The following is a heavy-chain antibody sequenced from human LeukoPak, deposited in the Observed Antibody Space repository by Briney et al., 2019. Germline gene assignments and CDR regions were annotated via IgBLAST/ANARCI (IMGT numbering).Heavy chain of an antibody. CDR1: GFIFSDYW. V-gene: IGHV3-7*01. Sequence: PGGSLRLSCGASGFIFSDYWMTWVRQAPGKGLEWVANIKHDGSDKYYLDSAKGRFTISRDNAKNSLYLQMNSLRDEGTAVYYCARNDYFRFDYWGHGTLVTVSS. D-gene: IGHD3-16*01. CDR3: ARNDYFRFDY. CDR2: IKHDGSDK. J-gene: IGHJ4*01.